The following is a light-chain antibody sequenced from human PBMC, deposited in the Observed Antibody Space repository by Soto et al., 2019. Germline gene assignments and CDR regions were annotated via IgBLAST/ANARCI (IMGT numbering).Light chain of an antibody. V-gene: IGKV2-24*01. CDR1: QSLVHSDGNTY. J-gene: IGKJ4*02. Sequence: DIVMTQTPLSSPVTLGQPASISFRSSQSLVHSDGNTYLSWLQQRPGQPPRLLIFKVSNRFSGVPDRLSGSGWATDCAVEISRVEAEDVGAYYCLQTTQFNHTFGGGKKVDIK. CDR3: LQTTQFNHT. CDR2: KVS.